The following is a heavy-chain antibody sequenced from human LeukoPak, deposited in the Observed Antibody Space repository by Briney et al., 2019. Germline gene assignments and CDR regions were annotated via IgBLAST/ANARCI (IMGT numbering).Heavy chain of an antibody. Sequence: PGRSLRLSCTASGFTFGDYAMSWVRQAPGKGREGVGFIRSKAYGGTTAYAASVKGRFTISRDDSKSIAYLQMNSLKTEDTAVYYCTRVGYDAWGDYWGQGTLVTVSS. CDR2: IRSKAYGGTT. J-gene: IGHJ4*02. CDR3: TRVGYDAWGDY. D-gene: IGHD5-12*01. V-gene: IGHV3-49*04. CDR1: GFTFGDYA.